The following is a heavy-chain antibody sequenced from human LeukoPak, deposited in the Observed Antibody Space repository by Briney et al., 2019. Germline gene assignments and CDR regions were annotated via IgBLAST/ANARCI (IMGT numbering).Heavy chain of an antibody. CDR1: GFTVSSNY. Sequence: PGGSLRLSCAASGFTVSSNYMSWVRQAPGKGLEWVSIIYSGGSTYYADSVKGRFTISRDNSKNTLYLQMNSLRAEDTAVYYCAKYGSGYYDYYYYYMDVWGKGTTVTVSS. J-gene: IGHJ6*03. D-gene: IGHD3-22*01. CDR3: AKYGSGYYDYYYYYMDV. V-gene: IGHV3-53*01. CDR2: IYSGGST.